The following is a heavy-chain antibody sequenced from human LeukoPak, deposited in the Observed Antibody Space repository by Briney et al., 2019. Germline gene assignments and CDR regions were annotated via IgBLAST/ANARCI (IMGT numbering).Heavy chain of an antibody. CDR2: ISGSGGST. CDR3: ARAGIGYGDYVPYYFDY. V-gene: IGHV3-23*01. Sequence: GGSLRLSCAASGFTFSSYAMSWVRQAPGKGLEWVSAISGSGGSTYYADSVKGRFTISRDNAKNSLYLQMNSLRAEDTAVYYCARAGIGYGDYVPYYFDYWGQGTLVTVSS. CDR1: GFTFSSYA. D-gene: IGHD4-17*01. J-gene: IGHJ4*02.